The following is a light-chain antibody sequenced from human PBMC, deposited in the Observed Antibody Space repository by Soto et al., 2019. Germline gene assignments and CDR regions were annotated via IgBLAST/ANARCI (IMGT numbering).Light chain of an antibody. CDR2: AAS. CDR3: QQSYSTPYT. CDR1: QSISTY. Sequence: DIQMTQSPSSLSASVGDRVTITCRASQSISTYLNWYQQKPGKAPKLLIFAASTLQSGVPSRFRGSASGTDFTLTISSLQPEYFASYYCQQSYSTPYTFGQGTKLEIK. J-gene: IGKJ2*01. V-gene: IGKV1-39*01.